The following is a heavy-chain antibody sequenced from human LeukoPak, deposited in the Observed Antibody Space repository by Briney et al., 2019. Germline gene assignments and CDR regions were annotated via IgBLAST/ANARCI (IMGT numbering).Heavy chain of an antibody. J-gene: IGHJ4*02. D-gene: IGHD1-26*01. CDR2: ISSSSSYI. Sequence: GGSLRLSCAASGFTFSSYSMNWVRQAPGKGLEWVSSISSSSSYIYYADSVKGRFTISRDNAKNSLYLQMNSLRAEDTAVYYCARALLGYSGSQLDYWGQGTLVTVSS. CDR1: GFTFSSYS. V-gene: IGHV3-21*01. CDR3: ARALLGYSGSQLDY.